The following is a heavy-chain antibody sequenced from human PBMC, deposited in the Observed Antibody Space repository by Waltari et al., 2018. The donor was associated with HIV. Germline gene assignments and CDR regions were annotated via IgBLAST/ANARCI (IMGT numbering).Heavy chain of an antibody. V-gene: IGHV4-4*07. Sequence: QVQLQESGPGLVKPSATLSLTCTVSGGSISSYYWSWIRQPAGKGLEWIGRIYPSGSTNYNPSLKSRVTMSVDTSKNQFSLKLSSVTAADTAVYYCAGTYYDYVWGSYRPPPFDYWGQGTLVTVSS. D-gene: IGHD3-16*02. CDR2: IYPSGST. CDR1: GGSISSYY. J-gene: IGHJ4*02. CDR3: AGTYYDYVWGSYRPPPFDY.